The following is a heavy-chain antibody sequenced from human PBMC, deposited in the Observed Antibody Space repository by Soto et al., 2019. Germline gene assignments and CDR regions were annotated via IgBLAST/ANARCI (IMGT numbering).Heavy chain of an antibody. V-gene: IGHV3-11*06. CDR1: GFTFSDYY. Sequence: PGGSLRLSCAASGFTFSDYYMSWIRQAPGKGLEWVSYISSSSSYTNYADSVMGRFTISRDNAKNSLYLQLNSLRAEDTAVYYCARDRAWQWPGGEDAFDIWGQGTMVTVSS. CDR3: ARDRAWQWPGGEDAFDI. J-gene: IGHJ3*02. D-gene: IGHD6-19*01. CDR2: ISSSSSYT.